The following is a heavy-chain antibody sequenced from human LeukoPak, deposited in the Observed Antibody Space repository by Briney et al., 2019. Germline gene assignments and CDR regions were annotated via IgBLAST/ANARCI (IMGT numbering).Heavy chain of an antibody. CDR1: AFTFARHW. Sequence: PGGSLRLSCVASAFTFARHWMSWVRQAPGKPLEWVATIRQDGGAINYLDSVKGRFIISGDNARNSLSLQMDSLRVEDTAVYYCARLSGESTIYDYWGQGTQVTVSS. J-gene: IGHJ4*02. CDR3: ARLSGESTIYDY. D-gene: IGHD3-10*01. V-gene: IGHV3-7*01. CDR2: IRQDGGAI.